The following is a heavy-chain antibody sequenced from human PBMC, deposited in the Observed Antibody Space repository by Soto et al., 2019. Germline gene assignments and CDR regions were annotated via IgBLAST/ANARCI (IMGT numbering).Heavy chain of an antibody. J-gene: IGHJ4*02. CDR2: ISSYGADR. CDR1: GFTFNSYA. CDR3: VKEGYMRSDWYGQFDY. Sequence: ESLRISCSASGFTFNSYAMHWVRQAPGKGLEFVSAISSYGADRYYADSVKGRFAISRDNSKNTLYLQMRSLRAEDTALYYCVKEGYMRSDWYGQFDYWGQGALVTVSS. D-gene: IGHD6-19*01. V-gene: IGHV3-64D*06.